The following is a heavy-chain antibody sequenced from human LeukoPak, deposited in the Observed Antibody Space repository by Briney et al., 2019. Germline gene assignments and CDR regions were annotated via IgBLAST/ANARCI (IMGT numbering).Heavy chain of an antibody. V-gene: IGHV3-30*18. Sequence: GRSLRLSCAASGFTFSCYGMHWVRQAPGKGLEWVAVISYDGSNKYYADSVKGRFTISRDNSKNTLYLQMNSLRAEDTAVYYCAKEGYYYDSSGYNYYYGMDVWGQGTTVTVSS. CDR1: GFTFSCYG. J-gene: IGHJ6*02. CDR2: ISYDGSNK. D-gene: IGHD3-22*01. CDR3: AKEGYYYDSSGYNYYYGMDV.